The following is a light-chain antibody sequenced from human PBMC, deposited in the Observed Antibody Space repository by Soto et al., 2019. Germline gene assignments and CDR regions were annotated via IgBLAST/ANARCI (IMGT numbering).Light chain of an antibody. CDR1: QNIGGY. Sequence: EIVVTQSAATLYLSPGERATLSCRAAQNIGGYLAWYHLRPGQGPRLLIFEASSRATGIPDRVSGRGSGTDFPLTNSRLEPEDFAVYNCQRRASWPRTFGGGTKVEIK. J-gene: IGKJ4*01. V-gene: IGKV3-11*01. CDR2: EAS. CDR3: QRRASWPRT.